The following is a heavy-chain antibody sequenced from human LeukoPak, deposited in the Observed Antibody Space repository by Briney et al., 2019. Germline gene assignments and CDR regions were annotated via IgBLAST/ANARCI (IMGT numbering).Heavy chain of an antibody. J-gene: IGHJ6*02. CDR3: ASSPRYGMDV. V-gene: IGHV4-59*01. Sequence: SETLSLTCTVSGGSISSYYWSWIRQPPGKGLEWIGYIYYSGSTNYNPSLKSRVTISVDTSKNQFSLKLSSVTAADTAVYYCASSPRYGMDVWGQGTTVTVSS. CDR1: GGSISSYY. CDR2: IYYSGST.